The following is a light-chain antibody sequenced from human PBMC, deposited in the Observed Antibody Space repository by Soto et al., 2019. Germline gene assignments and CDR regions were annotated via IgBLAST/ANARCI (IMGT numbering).Light chain of an antibody. Sequence: DIQMTQSPSTLSGSVGDRVTITCRASQTISSWLAWYQQKPGKAPKLLIYKASTLKSGVPSRFSGSRSGTEFTLTISSLQPDDFATYYFQHYNSYSEAFGQGTKVEL. V-gene: IGKV1-5*03. CDR3: QHYNSYSEA. J-gene: IGKJ1*01. CDR1: QTISSW. CDR2: KAS.